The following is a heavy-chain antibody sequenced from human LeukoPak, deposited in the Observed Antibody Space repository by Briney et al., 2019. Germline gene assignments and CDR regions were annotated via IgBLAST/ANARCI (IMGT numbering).Heavy chain of an antibody. V-gene: IGHV1-46*01. D-gene: IGHD4-23*01. CDR1: GYTFTSHL. CDR2: FHPGGDSI. Sequence: GASVKVSCKASGYTFTSHLVHWVRQAPGQGLEWMGVFHPGGDSITYSQKFQGRVTLTRDTSSSTAYMDLRSLRSEDTAVYFCARQREVTSDSYYYALDVWGQGTTVTVSS. J-gene: IGHJ6*02. CDR3: ARQREVTSDSYYYALDV.